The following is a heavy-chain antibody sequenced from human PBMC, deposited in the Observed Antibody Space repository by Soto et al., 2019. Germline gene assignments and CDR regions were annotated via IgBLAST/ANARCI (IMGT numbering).Heavy chain of an antibody. Sequence: PGEPLKISWRGSGYSCTSYGISWVRQMPGKGLEWMGRIDPSDSYNNYSPSFQGHVTISADKSISTAYLQWSSLKASDTAMYYCARHTSYCSGGSCYSGYYYYGMDVWGQGTTVTVSS. D-gene: IGHD2-15*01. V-gene: IGHV5-10-1*01. J-gene: IGHJ6*02. CDR1: GYSCTSYG. CDR2: IDPSDSYN. CDR3: ARHTSYCSGGSCYSGYYYYGMDV.